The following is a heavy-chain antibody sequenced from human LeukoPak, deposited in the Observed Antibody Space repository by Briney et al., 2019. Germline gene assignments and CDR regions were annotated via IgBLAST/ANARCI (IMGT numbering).Heavy chain of an antibody. D-gene: IGHD3-10*01. Sequence: SETLSLTCAVYGGSFSGYYWSWIRQPPGKALEWIGEINHSGSTNYNPSLKSRVTISVDTSKNQFSLKLSSVTAADTAVYYCARGRGRYYGSGSSTGWFDPWGQGTLVTVSS. CDR3: ARGRGRYYGSGSSTGWFDP. CDR1: GGSFSGYY. CDR2: INHSGST. V-gene: IGHV4-34*01. J-gene: IGHJ5*02.